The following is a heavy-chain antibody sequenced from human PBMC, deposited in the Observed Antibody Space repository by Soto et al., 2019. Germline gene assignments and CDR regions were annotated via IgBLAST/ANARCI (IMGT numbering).Heavy chain of an antibody. CDR1: GLTFSSW. D-gene: IGHD5-18*01. CDR3: ASLDTAMIKTAGY. J-gene: IGHJ4*02. Sequence: EVQLVESGGGLVQPGGSLRLSCVASGLTFSSWMSWVRQAPGKGLEWVAMTTQDGSGKHYVDSVKGRFTISRDSAKNSMYLQMNSLTVEDTAMYYYASLDTAMIKTAGYWGQGTQVTVSS. V-gene: IGHV3-7*01. CDR2: TTQDGSGK.